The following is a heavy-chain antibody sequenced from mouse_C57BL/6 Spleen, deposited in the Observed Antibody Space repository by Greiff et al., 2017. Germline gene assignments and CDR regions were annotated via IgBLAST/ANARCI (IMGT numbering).Heavy chain of an antibody. J-gene: IGHJ2*01. D-gene: IGHD1-1*01. Sequence: EVQLVESGGDLVKPGGSLKLSCAASGFTFSSYGMSWVRQTPDKRLEWVATISSGGSYTYYPDSVKGRFTISRDNAKNTLYLQMSSLKSEDTAMYYCARHTDYGSSYFDYWGQGTTLTVSS. CDR1: GFTFSSYG. CDR3: ARHTDYGSSYFDY. V-gene: IGHV5-6*01. CDR2: ISSGGSYT.